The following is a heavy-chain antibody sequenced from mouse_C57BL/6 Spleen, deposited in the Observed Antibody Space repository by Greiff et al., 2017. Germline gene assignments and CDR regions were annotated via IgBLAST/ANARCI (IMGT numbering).Heavy chain of an antibody. CDR3: ARDLRGYYYGSSYSHWYFDV. Sequence: QVQLQQPGAELVMPGASVKLSCKASGYTFTSYWMHWVKQRPGQGLEWIGEIDPSDSYTNYNQKFKGKSTLTVDKSSSTAYMQLSSLTSEDSAVYYCARDLRGYYYGSSYSHWYFDVWGTGTTVTVSS. CDR2: IDPSDSYT. V-gene: IGHV1-69*01. D-gene: IGHD1-1*01. J-gene: IGHJ1*03. CDR1: GYTFTSYW.